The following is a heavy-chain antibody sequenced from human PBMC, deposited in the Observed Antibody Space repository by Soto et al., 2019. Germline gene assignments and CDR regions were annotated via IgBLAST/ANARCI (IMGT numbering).Heavy chain of an antibody. CDR3: ARRYSGYGDY. Sequence: SETLSLTCTVSGGSINSGDYSWTWIRQPPGKGLEWIGYIYFSGSANYNPSLKSRVTISVDTSKNQFSLKLSSVTAADTAVYYCARRYSGYGDYWGQGTLVTVSS. V-gene: IGHV4-61*08. CDR2: IYFSGSA. D-gene: IGHD5-12*01. CDR1: GGSINSGDYS. J-gene: IGHJ4*02.